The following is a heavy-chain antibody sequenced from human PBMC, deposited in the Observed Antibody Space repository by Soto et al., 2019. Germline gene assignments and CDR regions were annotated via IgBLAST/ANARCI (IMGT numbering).Heavy chain of an antibody. CDR1: GYTFTSYA. Sequence: QVQLVQSGAEVKKPGASVKVSCKASGYTFTSYAMHWVRQAPAQRLEWMGWINAGNGNTKYSQKFQGRVTITRDTSASTAYMELSSLRSEDTAVYYCARSRVTVAGTPHNWFDPWGQGTLVTVSS. CDR2: INAGNGNT. J-gene: IGHJ5*02. CDR3: ARSRVTVAGTPHNWFDP. D-gene: IGHD6-19*01. V-gene: IGHV1-3*01.